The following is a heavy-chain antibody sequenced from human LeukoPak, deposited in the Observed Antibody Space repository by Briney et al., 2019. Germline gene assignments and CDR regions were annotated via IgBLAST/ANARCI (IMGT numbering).Heavy chain of an antibody. CDR2: IHSSGTT. CDR1: GDSISNTLYY. V-gene: IGHV4-39*07. CDR3: ARDLPVTTVVIPTPWYLDL. D-gene: IGHD4-23*01. Sequence: PSETLSLTCTVSGDSISNTLYYWGWIRQPPGKGLEWIGCIHSSGTTYYNPSLKSRVTVSLDTSRNQFSLKLTSVTAADTAVYFCARDLPVTTVVIPTPWYLDLWGRGTLVTVSS. J-gene: IGHJ2*01.